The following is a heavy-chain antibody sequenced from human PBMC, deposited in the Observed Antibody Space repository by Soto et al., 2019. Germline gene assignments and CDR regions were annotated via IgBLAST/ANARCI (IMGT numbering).Heavy chain of an antibody. CDR2: INQDGSKK. J-gene: IGHJ4*02. CDR3: SRSLDS. V-gene: IGHV3-7*01. CDR1: GFTFSTYW. Sequence: GGSLRLSCAASGFTFSTYWMDWVRQTPGKGLEWVANINQDGSKKNYVDSVKGRFTISRDNAKNSLYLQMSSLTAEDSALYYCSRSLDSWGQGTLVTVSS.